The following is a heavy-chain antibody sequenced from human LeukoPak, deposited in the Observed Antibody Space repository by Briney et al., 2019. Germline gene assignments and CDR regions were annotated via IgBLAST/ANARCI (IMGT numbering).Heavy chain of an antibody. J-gene: IGHJ4*02. V-gene: IGHV3-21*01. CDR1: GFTFSSYS. D-gene: IGHD6-19*01. Sequence: GGSLRLSCAASGFTFSSYSMNWVRQAPGKGLEWVSSISSSSSYIYYADSVKGRFTISRDNAKNSLYLQMNSLRAEDTAVYYCARANGWYEVPAYYFDYWGQGTLVTVSS. CDR2: ISSSSSYI. CDR3: ARANGWYEVPAYYFDY.